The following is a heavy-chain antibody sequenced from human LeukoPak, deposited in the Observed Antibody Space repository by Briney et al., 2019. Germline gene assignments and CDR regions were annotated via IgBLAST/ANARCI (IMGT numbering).Heavy chain of an antibody. V-gene: IGHV4-59*01. CDR1: GGSISSYY. CDR2: IYYSGST. J-gene: IGHJ6*03. CDR3: ARSGGFAGYMDV. D-gene: IGHD3-10*01. Sequence: SETLSLTCTVSGGSISSYYWSWIRQPPGKGLEWIGYIYYSGSTNYNPSLKSRVTISVDTSKNQFSLKLSSVTAADTAVYYCARSGGFAGYMDVWGKGTTVTISS.